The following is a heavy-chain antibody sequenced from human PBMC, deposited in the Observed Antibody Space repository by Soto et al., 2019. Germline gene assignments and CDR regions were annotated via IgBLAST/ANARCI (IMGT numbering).Heavy chain of an antibody. J-gene: IGHJ6*02. CDR2: IVPVFGSV. V-gene: IGHV1-69*06. D-gene: IGHD1-26*01. Sequence: QVQLVQSGAEVKKPGSSVKVSCKTSEGSFSNYAISWVRQAPGQGLEWMGGIVPVFGSVKYAQNFHGRVTLTAETVTTTAYMELSGLRSDDTAVYYCARPANIAGRAGDHYYYYGMDVWGQGTTVTVAS. CDR1: EGSFSNYA. CDR3: ARPANIAGRAGDHYYYYGMDV.